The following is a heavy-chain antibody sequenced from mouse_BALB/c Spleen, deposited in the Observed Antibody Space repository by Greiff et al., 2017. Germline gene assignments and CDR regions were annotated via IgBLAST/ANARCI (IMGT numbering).Heavy chain of an antibody. J-gene: IGHJ4*01. V-gene: IGHV5-9-4*01. CDR3: ARVVRGYAMDY. CDR1: GFTFSSYA. CDR2: ISSGGSYT. D-gene: IGHD1-1*01. Sequence: EVQGVESGGGLVKPGGSLKLSCAASGFTFSSYAMSWVRQSPEKRLEWVAEISSGGSYTYYPDTVTGRFTISRDNAKNTLYLEMSSLRSEDTAMYYCARVVRGYAMDYWGQGTSVTVSS.